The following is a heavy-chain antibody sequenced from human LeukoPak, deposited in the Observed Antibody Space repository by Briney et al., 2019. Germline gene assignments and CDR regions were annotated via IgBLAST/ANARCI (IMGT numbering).Heavy chain of an antibody. D-gene: IGHD6-6*01. CDR2: ISYDGSNK. J-gene: IGHJ4*02. CDR3: ARDSNGYSSSSGIIDY. Sequence: PGGSLRLSCAASGFTFSSYSMNWVRQAPGKGLEWVAVISYDGSNKYYADSVKGRFTISRDNSKNTLYLQMNSLRAEDTAVYYCARDSNGYSSSSGIIDYWGQGTLVTVSS. CDR1: GFTFSSYS. V-gene: IGHV3-30*03.